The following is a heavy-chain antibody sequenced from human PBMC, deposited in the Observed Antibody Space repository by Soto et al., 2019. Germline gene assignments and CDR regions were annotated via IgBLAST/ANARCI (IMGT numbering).Heavy chain of an antibody. J-gene: IGHJ4*02. V-gene: IGHV3-9*01. CDR3: AKDTYYHDSSGYYIFDS. CDR2: TSWNSGSI. CDR1: GFTFDDYA. D-gene: IGHD3-22*01. Sequence: PGGSLRLSCAASGFTFDDYAMHWVRQAPGKGLEWVSGTSWNSGSIGYADSVKGRFTISRDNSENTLYLQMDSLSGEDAAVYYCAKDTYYHDSSGYYIFDSWGQGTLVTVSS.